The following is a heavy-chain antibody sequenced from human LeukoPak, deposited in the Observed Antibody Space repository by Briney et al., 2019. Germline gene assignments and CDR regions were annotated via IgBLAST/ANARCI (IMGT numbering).Heavy chain of an antibody. CDR2: INHSGST. CDR1: GGSFSGYY. D-gene: IGHD2-2*01. Sequence: PSETLSLTCAVYGGSFSGYYWSWIRQPPGKGLEWIGEINHSGSTNYNPSLKSRVTISVDTSKNQFSLKLSSVTAADTAVYYCARSLTYQLPTLFLDDYWGQGTLVTVSS. V-gene: IGHV4-34*01. J-gene: IGHJ4*02. CDR3: ARSLTYQLPTLFLDDY.